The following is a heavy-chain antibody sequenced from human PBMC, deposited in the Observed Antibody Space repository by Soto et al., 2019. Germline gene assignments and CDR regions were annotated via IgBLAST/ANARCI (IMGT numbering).Heavy chain of an antibody. CDR3: ARVGSSGSRAAKAAFDI. CDR2: INPSGGST. J-gene: IGHJ3*02. Sequence: GASEKVSCKASGYTFTSYYMHWVRQAPGQGLEWMGIINPSGGSTSYAQKFQGRVTMTRDTSTSTVYMELSSLRSEDTAVYYCARVGSSGSRAAKAAFDIWGQGTMVTVSS. V-gene: IGHV1-46*01. CDR1: GYTFTSYY. D-gene: IGHD3-22*01.